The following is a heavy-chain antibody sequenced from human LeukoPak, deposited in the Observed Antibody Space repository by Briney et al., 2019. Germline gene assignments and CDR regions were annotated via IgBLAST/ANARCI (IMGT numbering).Heavy chain of an antibody. CDR1: GFTFSSYR. D-gene: IGHD3-22*01. CDR3: ARDGADNSGYYFGSL. V-gene: IGHV3-53*01. Sequence: GGSLRLSCAASGFTFSSYRMNWVRQAPGKGLEWVSVIYSGGSPDYADSAKGRFTISTDNSKNTLYLQMNSLRVEDTAVYYCARDGADNSGYYFGSLWGQGTVVTVSS. J-gene: IGHJ3*01. CDR2: IYSGGSP.